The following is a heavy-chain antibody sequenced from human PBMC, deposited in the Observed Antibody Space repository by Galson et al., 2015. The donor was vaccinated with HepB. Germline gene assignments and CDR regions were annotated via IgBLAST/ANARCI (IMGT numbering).Heavy chain of an antibody. V-gene: IGHV3-21*01. CDR3: ARVVAVAGTGGFDY. Sequence: SLRLSCAAPGFTFSSYSMNWVRQAPGKGLEWVSSISSSSYIYYADSVKGRFTISRDNAKNSLYLQMNSLRAEDTAVYYCARVVAVAGTGGFDYWGQGTLVTVSS. J-gene: IGHJ4*02. CDR1: GFTFSSYS. D-gene: IGHD6-19*01. CDR2: ISSSSYI.